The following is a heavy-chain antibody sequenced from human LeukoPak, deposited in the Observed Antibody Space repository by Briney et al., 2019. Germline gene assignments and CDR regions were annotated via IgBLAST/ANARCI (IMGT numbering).Heavy chain of an antibody. CDR3: AREIVAGLGVSFDI. Sequence: SGTPSLTTTVSGDSLNSGAYYLSLVRQPPRKEPEWIGRIYPLETTNYNPSLKSRVAISVDTSKNQFSLKLSSVTAADTAVYYCAREIVAGLGVSFDIWGQGTMVTVSS. CDR1: GDSLNSGAYY. D-gene: IGHD6-19*01. CDR2: IYPLETT. J-gene: IGHJ3*02. V-gene: IGHV4-61*02.